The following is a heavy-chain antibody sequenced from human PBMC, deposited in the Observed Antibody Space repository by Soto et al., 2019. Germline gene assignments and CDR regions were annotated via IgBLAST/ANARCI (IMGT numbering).Heavy chain of an antibody. D-gene: IGHD3-3*01. V-gene: IGHV1-3*01. CDR1: RNTFTTYA. CDR2: IDAGNGNT. J-gene: IGHJ4*02. CDR3: ARDPVVGKENDFWRGYNDLWGFSNYYFAY. Sequence: QVHLVQSGAEVKKPGASVRVSCKASRNTFTTYAIHWVRQAPGQRLEWMGWIDAGNGNTKYSQNFQGRVTITRDTSASTAYMELRSLRSEDTAVYYCARDPVVGKENDFWRGYNDLWGFSNYYFAYWGQGTLVTVSS.